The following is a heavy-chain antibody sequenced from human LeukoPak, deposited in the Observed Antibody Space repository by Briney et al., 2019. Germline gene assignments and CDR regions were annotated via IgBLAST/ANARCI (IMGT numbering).Heavy chain of an antibody. V-gene: IGHV3-74*01. CDR3: GRGFSIVPAGIPDY. Sequence: GGSLRLSCAASGFTFSSYWMHWVRQAPGKGLVWVSRINSDGSSTTYADSVKGRFTISRDNAKNTLYLQMNSLRAEDTAVYYCGRGFSIVPAGIPDYWGLGTLVTVSS. J-gene: IGHJ4*02. CDR1: GFTFSSYW. CDR2: INSDGSST. D-gene: IGHD2-2*02.